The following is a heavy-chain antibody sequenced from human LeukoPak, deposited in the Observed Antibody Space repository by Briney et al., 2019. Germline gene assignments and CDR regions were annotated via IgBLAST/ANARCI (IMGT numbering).Heavy chain of an antibody. CDR3: ARAPYDFWSGYYHY. D-gene: IGHD3-3*01. J-gene: IGHJ4*02. CDR2: ISAYNGNT. Sequence: ASVKVSCKASGYTFTSYGISWVRQAPGQGLEWVGWISAYNGNTNYAQKLQGRVTMTTDTSTSTAYMELRSLRSDDTVVYYCARAPYDFWSGYYHYWGQGTLVTVSS. V-gene: IGHV1-18*01. CDR1: GYTFTSYG.